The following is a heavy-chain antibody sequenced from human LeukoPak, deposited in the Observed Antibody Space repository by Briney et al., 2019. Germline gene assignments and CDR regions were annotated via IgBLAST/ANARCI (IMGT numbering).Heavy chain of an antibody. Sequence: SETLSLTCTVSGGSISSSSYYWGWIRQPPGKGLEWIGNIYYSGSTYYNPSLKSRVTISVDTSKNQFSLRLSSVTAADTAVYYCARDGYNPIDYWGQGTLVTVSS. CDR3: ARDGYNPIDY. CDR2: IYYSGST. D-gene: IGHD5-24*01. V-gene: IGHV4-39*02. J-gene: IGHJ4*02. CDR1: GGSISSSSYY.